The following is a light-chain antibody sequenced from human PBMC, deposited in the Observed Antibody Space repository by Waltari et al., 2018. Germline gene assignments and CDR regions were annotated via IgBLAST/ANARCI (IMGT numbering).Light chain of an antibody. V-gene: IGKV3-15*01. Sequence: DTVLTQSPATLSVSPGDGATLSCRASQGVRRNLAWYQQRPAQAPRLLIFGASTRAPGVAARFIGSGSGTELTLTITGLQSEDSAIYFCQQYDEWPPRYTFGQGTTLEIK. CDR1: QGVRRN. CDR3: QQYDEWPPRYT. J-gene: IGKJ2*01. CDR2: GAS.